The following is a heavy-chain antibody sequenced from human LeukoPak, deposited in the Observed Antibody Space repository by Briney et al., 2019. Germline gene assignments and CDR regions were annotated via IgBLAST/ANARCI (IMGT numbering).Heavy chain of an antibody. CDR3: ARDFKHYDFWSGYRTPNWFDP. V-gene: IGHV1-46*01. J-gene: IGHJ5*02. D-gene: IGHD3-3*01. CDR2: INPSGGST. CDR1: GYTFTSYY. Sequence: ASVKVSCKASGYTFTSYYMHWVRQAPGQGLEWMGLINPSGGSTSYAQKFQGRVTMTRDMSTSTVYMELSSLRSEDTAVYYCARDFKHYDFWSGYRTPNWFDPWGQGTLVTVSS.